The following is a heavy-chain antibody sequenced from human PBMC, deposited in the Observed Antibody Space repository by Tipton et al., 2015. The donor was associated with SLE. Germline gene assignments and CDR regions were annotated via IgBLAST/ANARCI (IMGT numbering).Heavy chain of an antibody. CDR2: IYYSGST. CDR3: ARGYPSGRFLAWFDP. Sequence: TLSLTCTVSGGSISSHYWSWIRQPPGKGLEWIGYIYYSGSTNYNPSLKSRVTISVDTSKNQFSLKLSSVTAADTAVYYCARGYPSGRFLAWFDPWGQGTLVTVSS. CDR1: GGSISSHY. D-gene: IGHD3-3*01. V-gene: IGHV4-59*11. J-gene: IGHJ5*02.